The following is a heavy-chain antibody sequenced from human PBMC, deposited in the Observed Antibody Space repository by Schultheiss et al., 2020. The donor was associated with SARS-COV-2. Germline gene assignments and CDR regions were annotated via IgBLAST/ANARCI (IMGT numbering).Heavy chain of an antibody. CDR3: ARGTFPAGRGYHWFDL. J-gene: IGHJ5*02. V-gene: IGHV4-61*01. CDR1: GGSVGSGSYY. Sequence: SQTLSLTCTVSGGSVGSGSYYWSWIRQPPGKELEWIGEINHTGSPNYNPSLKSRVTISIDTSKNQFSLKLTSVTAADTAVYYCARGTFPAGRGYHWFDLWGQGTLVTVSS. CDR2: INHTGSP. D-gene: IGHD6-13*01.